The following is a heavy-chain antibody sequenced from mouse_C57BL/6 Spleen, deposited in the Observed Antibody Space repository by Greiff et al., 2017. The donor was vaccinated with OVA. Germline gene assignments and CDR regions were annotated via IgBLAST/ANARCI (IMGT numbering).Heavy chain of an antibody. V-gene: IGHV5-9-1*02. J-gene: IGHJ2*01. CDR2: ISSGGDYI. CDR3: TRVGSYGYGCDY. CDR1: GFTFSSYA. D-gene: IGHD2-2*01. Sequence: VKLMESGEGLVKPGGSLKLSCAASGFTFSSYAMSWVRQTPEKRLEWVAYISSGGDYIYYADTVKGRFTISRDNARNTLYLQMSSLKSEDTAMYYCTRVGSYGYGCDYWGQGTTLTVSS.